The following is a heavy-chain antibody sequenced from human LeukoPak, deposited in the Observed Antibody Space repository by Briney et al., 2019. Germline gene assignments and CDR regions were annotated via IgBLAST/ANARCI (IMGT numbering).Heavy chain of an antibody. V-gene: IGHV1-2*02. CDR1: GYTFTGYY. J-gene: IGHJ6*02. D-gene: IGHD3-16*01. CDR3: ARDLEVGAASRYYYYYYGMDV. Sequence: ASVKVSCKASGYTFTGYYMHWVRQAPGQGLEWMGWINPNSGGTNYAQKFQGRVTMTRDTSISTAYMELSRLRSDDTAEYYCARDLEVGAASRYYYYYYGMDVWGQGTTVTVSS. CDR2: INPNSGGT.